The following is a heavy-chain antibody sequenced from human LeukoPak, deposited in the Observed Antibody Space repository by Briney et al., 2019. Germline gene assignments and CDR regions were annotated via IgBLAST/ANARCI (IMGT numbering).Heavy chain of an antibody. V-gene: IGHV3-11*01. CDR1: GFTFSNYY. D-gene: IGHD1-26*01. CDR2: ISGTGNSK. J-gene: IGHJ4*02. Sequence: GGSLRLSCVTSGFTFSNYYMTWIRQAPGKGLEWVSYISGTGNSKYYADSVKGRFTVSRDNAKNSLYLQMSSLRAEDTAIYYCARDYSGSEYFFDYWGQGSLVTVSS. CDR3: ARDYSGSEYFFDY.